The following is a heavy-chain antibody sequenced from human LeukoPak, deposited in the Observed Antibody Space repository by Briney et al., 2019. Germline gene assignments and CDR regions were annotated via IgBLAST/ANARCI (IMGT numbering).Heavy chain of an antibody. Sequence: SETLSLTCTVSGGSISSGSYYWSWIRQPAGKGLEWIGYIYHSGSTKYNPSLKSRVTISVDTSKNQFSLKLRSVTAADTAVYYCARGAFGSGWYLDYWGQGTLVTVSS. CDR1: GGSISSGSYY. V-gene: IGHV4-61*10. J-gene: IGHJ4*02. CDR2: IYHSGST. CDR3: ARGAFGSGWYLDY. D-gene: IGHD6-19*01.